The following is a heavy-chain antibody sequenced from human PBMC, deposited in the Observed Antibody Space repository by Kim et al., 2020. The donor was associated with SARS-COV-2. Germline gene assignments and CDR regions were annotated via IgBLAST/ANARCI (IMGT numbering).Heavy chain of an antibody. Sequence: SETLSLTCTVSGGSISSYYWSWIRQPPGKGLEWIGYIYYSGSTNYNPSLKSRVTISVDTSKNQFSLKLSSVPAADTAVYYCARGDGSGASSSWYGGYDYYYYGMDVWGQGTTVTVSS. CDR2: IYYSGST. CDR3: ARGDGSGASSSWYGGYDYYYYGMDV. CDR1: GGSISSYY. D-gene: IGHD6-13*01. V-gene: IGHV4-59*13. J-gene: IGHJ6*02.